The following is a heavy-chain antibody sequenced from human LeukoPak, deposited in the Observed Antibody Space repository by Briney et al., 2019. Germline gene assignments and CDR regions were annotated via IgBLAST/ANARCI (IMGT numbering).Heavy chain of an antibody. CDR2: ITPILGTA. CDR1: GGTFSSYD. Sequence: SVTVSCTASGGTFSSYDISWVRQAPGQGLEWMGGITPILGTAKYAQKFQGRVTITAVESMSTAYMELSSLRSEDTAVYYCARGWLADTTVVTPYNYWGPGTLVTVSS. CDR3: ARGWLADTTVVTPYNY. V-gene: IGHV1-69*13. J-gene: IGHJ4*02. D-gene: IGHD4-23*01.